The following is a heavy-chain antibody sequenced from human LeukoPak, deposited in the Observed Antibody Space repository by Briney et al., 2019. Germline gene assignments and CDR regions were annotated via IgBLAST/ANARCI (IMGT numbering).Heavy chain of an antibody. Sequence: GGSLRLSCAASGFTFSSYAMNWVRQAPGKGLEWVGRIRNKANSYTTQYAASVKGRFTISRDDSKNSLYLQMNSLKTEDTAVYYCAKGNWGYFDYWGQGTLVTVSS. CDR2: IRNKANSYTT. D-gene: IGHD7-27*01. CDR3: AKGNWGYFDY. CDR1: GFTFSSYA. J-gene: IGHJ4*02. V-gene: IGHV3-72*01.